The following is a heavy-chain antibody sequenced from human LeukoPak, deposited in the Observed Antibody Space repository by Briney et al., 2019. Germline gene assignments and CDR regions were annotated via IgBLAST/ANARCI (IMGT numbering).Heavy chain of an antibody. Sequence: SETLSLTCTVSGYSISSGYYWGWIRQPPGKGLEWIGSIYHSGSTHYNQSLKSRVTISVDMSKNQFSLKLSSVTAADTAVYYCARGGGAVAVYFDYWGQGTLVTVSS. CDR3: ARGGGAVAVYFDY. CDR2: IYHSGST. J-gene: IGHJ4*02. V-gene: IGHV4-38-2*02. CDR1: GYSISSGYY. D-gene: IGHD6-19*01.